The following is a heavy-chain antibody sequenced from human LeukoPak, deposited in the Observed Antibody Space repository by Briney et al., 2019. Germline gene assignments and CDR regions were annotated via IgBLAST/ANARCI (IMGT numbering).Heavy chain of an antibody. CDR2: ISYDGSNK. CDR1: GFTFSSYG. D-gene: IGHD3-22*01. V-gene: IGHV3-30*19. CDR3: ARDARYYDSSGYPDY. J-gene: IGHJ4*02. Sequence: GGSLRLSCAASGFTFSSYGMHWVRQAPGKGLEWVAVISYDGSNKYYADSVKGRFTISRDNSKNTLYLQMNSLRAEDTAVYYCARDARYYDSSGYPDYWGQGTLVTVSS.